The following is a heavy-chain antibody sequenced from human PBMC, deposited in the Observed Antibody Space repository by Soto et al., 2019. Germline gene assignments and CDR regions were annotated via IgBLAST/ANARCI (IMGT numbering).Heavy chain of an antibody. Sequence: GGSLRLSCAASGFTFSSYGMHWVRQAPGKGLEWVAVISYDGSNKYYADSVKGRFTISRDNSKNTLYLQMNSLRAEDTAVYYCAKGISSWYPLDYWGQGTLVTVSS. V-gene: IGHV3-30*18. J-gene: IGHJ4*02. CDR1: GFTFSSYG. D-gene: IGHD6-13*01. CDR2: ISYDGSNK. CDR3: AKGISSWYPLDY.